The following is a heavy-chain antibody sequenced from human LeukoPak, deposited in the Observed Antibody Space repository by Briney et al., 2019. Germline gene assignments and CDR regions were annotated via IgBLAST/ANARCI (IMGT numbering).Heavy chain of an antibody. D-gene: IGHD6-19*01. J-gene: IGHJ6*02. CDR1: GGSISSSSYY. Sequence: PSETLSLTCTVSGGSISSSSYYWGWIRQPPGKGLEWIESIYYSGSTYYNPSLKSRVTISVDTSKNQFSLKLSSVTAADTAVYYCARDPPGSGSHYYYGMDVWGQGTTVTVSS. CDR3: ARDPPGSGSHYYYGMDV. CDR2: IYYSGST. V-gene: IGHV4-39*07.